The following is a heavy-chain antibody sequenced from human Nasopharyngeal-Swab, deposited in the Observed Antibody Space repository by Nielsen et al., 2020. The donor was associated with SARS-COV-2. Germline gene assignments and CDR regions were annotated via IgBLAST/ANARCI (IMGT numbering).Heavy chain of an antibody. V-gene: IGHV3-7*01. CDR1: GFTFSSYW. D-gene: IGHD5-24*01. Sequence: GESLKISCAASGFTFSSYWMSWVRQAPGKGLEWVANIKQNGGEKYYVDSVKGRFTISRDNAKNSLYLQMNSLRVEDTAVYNCAREGRDGFDYWGQGTLVTVSS. CDR2: IKQNGGEK. CDR3: AREGRDGFDY. J-gene: IGHJ4*02.